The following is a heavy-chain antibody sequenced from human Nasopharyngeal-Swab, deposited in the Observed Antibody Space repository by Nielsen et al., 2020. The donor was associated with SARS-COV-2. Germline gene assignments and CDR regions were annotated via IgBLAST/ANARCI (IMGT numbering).Heavy chain of an antibody. CDR3: ARDGALRYFDQHYYFDY. Sequence: GESLKISCAASGFTVSSNYMSWVRQAPGKGLEWVSVIYSGGSTYYADSVKGRFTISRDNAKNSLYLQMNSLRDEDTAVYYCARDGALRYFDQHYYFDYWGQGTLVTVSS. J-gene: IGHJ4*02. D-gene: IGHD3-9*01. V-gene: IGHV3-53*01. CDR1: GFTVSSNY. CDR2: IYSGGST.